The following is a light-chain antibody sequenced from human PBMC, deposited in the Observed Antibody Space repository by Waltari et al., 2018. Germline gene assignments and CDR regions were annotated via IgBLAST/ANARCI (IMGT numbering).Light chain of an antibody. CDR3: QHYLRLPVT. J-gene: IGKJ1*01. CDR2: GAS. V-gene: IGKV3-20*01. CDR1: QSVTRA. Sequence: SCRTSQSVTRALAWYQQKPGQAPRLLIYGASNRATGIPDRFSGSGSGTDFSLTISSLEPEEFAVYYCQHYLRLPVTFGQGTKVEVK.